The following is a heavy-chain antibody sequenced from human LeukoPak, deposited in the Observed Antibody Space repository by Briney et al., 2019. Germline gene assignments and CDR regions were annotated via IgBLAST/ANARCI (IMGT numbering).Heavy chain of an antibody. CDR1: GFTFSSYS. V-gene: IGHV3-21*01. D-gene: IGHD5-18*01. Sequence: GGSLRLSCAASGFTFSSYSMSWVRQAPGKGLEWVSSISSSSYIYYADSVKGRFTISRDNAKNSLYLQMNSLRAEDTAVYYCARDPDVDTAMSWGQGTLVTVSS. CDR3: ARDPDVDTAMS. CDR2: ISSSSYI. J-gene: IGHJ4*02.